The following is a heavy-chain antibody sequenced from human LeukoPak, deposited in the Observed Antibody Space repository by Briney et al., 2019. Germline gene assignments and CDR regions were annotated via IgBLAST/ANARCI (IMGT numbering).Heavy chain of an antibody. D-gene: IGHD3-16*01. Sequence: ASVKVSCRASGYTFTGYYMHWVRQAPGQGLEFMGWINPDSGFTNYAQKFKGRVTMTRDTSISTAYLEVRSLTSDDTAVYYCAPTAEAYTSWWKVWGQGTLVTVSS. CDR2: INPDSGFT. CDR1: GYTFTGYY. J-gene: IGHJ4*02. CDR3: APTAEAYTSWWKV. V-gene: IGHV1-2*02.